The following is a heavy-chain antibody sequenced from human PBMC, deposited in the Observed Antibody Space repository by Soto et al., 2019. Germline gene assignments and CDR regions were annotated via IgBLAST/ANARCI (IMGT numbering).Heavy chain of an antibody. J-gene: IGHJ6*02. CDR3: ARGVVPAAIDYYYGMDV. Sequence: ASVKVSCKASGYTFTGYYMHWVRQAPGQGLEWMGWINPNSGGTNYAQKFQGWVTMTRDTSISTAYMELSRLRSDDTAVYYCARGVVPAAIDYYYGMDVWGQGTTVNVSS. CDR1: GYTFTGYY. D-gene: IGHD2-2*01. V-gene: IGHV1-2*04. CDR2: INPNSGGT.